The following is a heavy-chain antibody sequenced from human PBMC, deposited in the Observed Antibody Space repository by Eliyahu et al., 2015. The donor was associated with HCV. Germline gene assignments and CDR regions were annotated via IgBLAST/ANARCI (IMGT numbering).Heavy chain of an antibody. Sequence: QVQLQESGPGLVKPSQTLSLTCTVSGXSIRXGXYSWSWXRXHPGKGLEWIGYIYYSGSTYYNPSLKSRVTISVDTSKNQFSLKLSSVTAADTAVYYCARGGRAVAVLGYWGQGTLVTVSS. CDR3: ARGGRAVAVLGY. V-gene: IGHV4-31*03. CDR2: IYYSGST. D-gene: IGHD6-19*01. CDR1: GXSIRXGXYS. J-gene: IGHJ4*02.